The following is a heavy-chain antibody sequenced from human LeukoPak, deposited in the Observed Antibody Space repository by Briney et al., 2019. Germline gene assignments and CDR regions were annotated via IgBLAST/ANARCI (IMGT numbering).Heavy chain of an antibody. Sequence: GGSLRLSCAASGFIFSSYAMNWVRQAPGKGLEWVSRISGSGATINYSDSVKGRFTISRDNSKNTLYLQMNSLRAEDTAVYYCARDQYYFDYWGQGTLVTVSS. V-gene: IGHV3-23*01. J-gene: IGHJ4*02. CDR3: ARDQYYFDY. CDR2: ISGSGATI. CDR1: GFIFSSYA.